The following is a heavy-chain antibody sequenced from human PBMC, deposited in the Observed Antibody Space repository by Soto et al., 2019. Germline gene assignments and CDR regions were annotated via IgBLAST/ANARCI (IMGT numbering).Heavy chain of an antibody. Sequence: EVQFVESGGDLVQPGGSLRLSCAASGFAFSQYWINWVRQSPGKGLEWVAIMNQDGSKRYYGAPVMGRFTIARDNGKNSLYLQMTSLRDDDTAIYFCARDMGLSGYSSEFEYWGLGTRVTVTS. V-gene: IGHV3-7*01. J-gene: IGHJ4*02. D-gene: IGHD5-12*01. CDR2: MNQDGSKR. CDR1: GFAFSQYW. CDR3: ARDMGLSGYSSEFEY.